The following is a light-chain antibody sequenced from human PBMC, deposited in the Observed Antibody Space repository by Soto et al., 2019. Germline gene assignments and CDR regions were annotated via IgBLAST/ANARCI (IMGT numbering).Light chain of an antibody. CDR3: QQRINWPLT. CDR1: QSVTTF. J-gene: IGKJ4*01. Sequence: EIVLTQSPVTLSLSPGERATPSCRASQSVTTFLAWYQQKPGQAPRLLIYDVSNRATGIPARFSGSGSGTDFTLTISSSQPEEFAVYYCQQRINWPLTFGGGTKVEIK. V-gene: IGKV3-11*01. CDR2: DVS.